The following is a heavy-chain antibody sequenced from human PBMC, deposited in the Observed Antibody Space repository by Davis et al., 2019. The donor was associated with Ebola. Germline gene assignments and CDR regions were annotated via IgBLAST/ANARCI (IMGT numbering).Heavy chain of an antibody. Sequence: GESLKISCAASGFTFSSYAMSWVRQAPGKGLEWVSAISGSGGSTYYADSVKGRFTISRDNSKNTLYLQMNSLRAEDTAVYYCAKDGGPYCSSTSCYPKYYFDYWGQGTLVTVSS. V-gene: IGHV3-23*01. J-gene: IGHJ4*02. D-gene: IGHD2-2*01. CDR3: AKDGGPYCSSTSCYPKYYFDY. CDR1: GFTFSSYA. CDR2: ISGSGGST.